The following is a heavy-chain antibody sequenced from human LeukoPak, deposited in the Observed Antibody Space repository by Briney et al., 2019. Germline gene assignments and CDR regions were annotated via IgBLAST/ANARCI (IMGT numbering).Heavy chain of an antibody. CDR3: ALCYYDSSGYSNFDY. V-gene: IGHV1-69*13. D-gene: IGHD3-22*01. Sequence: GASVKVSCKASGGTFTSYAISWVRQAPGQGLEWMGGIIPIFGTANYAQKFQGRVTITVDESTSTAYMELSSLRSEDTAVYYCALCYYDSSGYSNFDYWGQGTLVTVSS. J-gene: IGHJ4*02. CDR1: GGTFTSYA. CDR2: IIPIFGTA.